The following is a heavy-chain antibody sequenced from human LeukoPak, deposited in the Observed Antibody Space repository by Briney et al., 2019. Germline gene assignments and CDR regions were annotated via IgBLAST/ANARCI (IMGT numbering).Heavy chain of an antibody. Sequence: ASVKVSCKASGFTFTNSAMHWVRQARGQRLEWIGWIVVGSANTNYAQKFQERVTITRDMSTSTAYMELSSLRSEDTAVYYCAADLQAAGDLDYWGQGTLVTVS. CDR3: AADLQAAGDLDY. V-gene: IGHV1-58*02. CDR2: IVVGSANT. J-gene: IGHJ4*02. D-gene: IGHD6-13*01. CDR1: GFTFTNSA.